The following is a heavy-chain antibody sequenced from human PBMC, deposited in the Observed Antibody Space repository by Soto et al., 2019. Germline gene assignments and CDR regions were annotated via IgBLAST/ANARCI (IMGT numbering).Heavy chain of an antibody. CDR2: IIPIFDTA. CDR3: ARYYCISSSCYYYYYYGMDG. J-gene: IGHJ6*02. Sequence: QVHLVQSGAEVKKPGSSVKVSCKASGGTFSNYAISWVRQAPGQGLEWMGGIIPIFDTANYAQKFQGRVTITADEGTSTAYMELRSRRSEETAVYYCARYYCISSSCYYYYYYGMDGWGQGTTVTVSS. D-gene: IGHD2-2*01. CDR1: GGTFSNYA. V-gene: IGHV1-69*12.